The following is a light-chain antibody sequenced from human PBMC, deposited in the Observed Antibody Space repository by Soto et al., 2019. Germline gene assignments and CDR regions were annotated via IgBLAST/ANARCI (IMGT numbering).Light chain of an antibody. CDR3: TSYTTSDTLV. CDR1: SSDVGGHNY. J-gene: IGLJ2*01. Sequence: QSALTQPASVSGSPGQSITISCTGTSSDVGGHNYVSWYQQYPDKAPKLMIYDVTIRPSGVSDRFSGSKSGNTASLTISGLQAEDEADYYCTSYTTSDTLVFGGGTKLTVL. CDR2: DVT. V-gene: IGLV2-14*01.